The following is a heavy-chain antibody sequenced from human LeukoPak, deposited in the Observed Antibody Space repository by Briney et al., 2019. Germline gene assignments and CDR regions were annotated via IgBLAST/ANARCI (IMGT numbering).Heavy chain of an antibody. D-gene: IGHD3-22*01. J-gene: IGHJ4*02. CDR1: GFTFSSYA. V-gene: IGHV3-30*04. CDR2: ISYDGSNK. Sequence: PGGSLRLSCAASGFTFSSYAMHWVRQAPGKGLEWVAVISYDGSNKYYADSVKGRFTISRDNSKNTLYLQMNSLRAEDTAVYYCAKGVNGYGYYDSSGHFDYWGQGTLVTVSS. CDR3: AKGVNGYGYYDSSGHFDY.